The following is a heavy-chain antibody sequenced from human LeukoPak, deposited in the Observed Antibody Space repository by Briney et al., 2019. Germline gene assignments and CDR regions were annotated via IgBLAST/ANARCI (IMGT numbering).Heavy chain of an antibody. J-gene: IGHJ5*02. D-gene: IGHD3-10*01. CDR1: GGSISSYY. CDR3: ARVLSGKWFGGNWFDP. CDR2: IYYSGST. Sequence: SETLSLTCTVSGGSISSYYWSWIRQPPGKGLEWIGYIYYSGSTNHNPSLKSRVTISVDTSKNQFSLKPSSVTAADTAVYYCARVLSGKWFGGNWFDPWGQGTLVTVSS. V-gene: IGHV4-59*01.